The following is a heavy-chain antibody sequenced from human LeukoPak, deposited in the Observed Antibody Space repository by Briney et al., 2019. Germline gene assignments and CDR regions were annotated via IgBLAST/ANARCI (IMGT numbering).Heavy chain of an antibody. CDR2: IKQDGSEK. J-gene: IGHJ4*02. V-gene: IGHV3-7*01. D-gene: IGHD4-17*01. Sequence: PGGSLRLSCAASGFTFSSYWMSWVRQAPGKGLEWVANIKQDGSEKYYVDSVKGRFTISRDNAKNSLYLQMNSLRAEDTAVYYCAKDPDYGDYSYPNFDYWGQGTLVTVSS. CDR1: GFTFSSYW. CDR3: AKDPDYGDYSYPNFDY.